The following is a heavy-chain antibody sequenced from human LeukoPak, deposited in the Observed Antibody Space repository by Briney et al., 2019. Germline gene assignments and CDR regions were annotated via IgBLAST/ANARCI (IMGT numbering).Heavy chain of an antibody. CDR2: FDPEDGET. V-gene: IGHV1-24*01. CDR1: GYTLTELS. D-gene: IGHD6-19*01. CDR3: ATVRSSGWFPSPNYYYYGMDV. Sequence: ASVKVSCKVSGYTLTELSMHWVRQAPGKGLEWMGGFDPEDGETIYAQKFQGRVTMTEDTSTDTAYMELSSLRSEDMAVYYCATVRSSGWFPSPNYYYYGMDVWGQGTTVTVSS. J-gene: IGHJ6*02.